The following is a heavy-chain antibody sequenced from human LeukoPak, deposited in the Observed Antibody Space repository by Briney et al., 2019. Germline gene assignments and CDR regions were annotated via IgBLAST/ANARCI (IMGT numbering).Heavy chain of an antibody. CDR3: ARHSYGAYRENFEY. Sequence: SETLSLTCTVSGGSISSYYWSWIRQPPGKGLEWIGYISYRGSTDYNPSLKSRVTISLDTSKNQFSLKLSSVTAADTAVYYCARHSYGAYRENFEYWGQGTLVTVSS. J-gene: IGHJ4*02. CDR1: GGSISSYY. CDR2: ISYRGST. D-gene: IGHD4-17*01. V-gene: IGHV4-59*08.